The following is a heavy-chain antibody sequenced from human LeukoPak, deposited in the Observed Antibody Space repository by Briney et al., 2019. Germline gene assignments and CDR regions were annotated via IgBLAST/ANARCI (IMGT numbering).Heavy chain of an antibody. J-gene: IGHJ4*02. V-gene: IGHV3-33*01. CDR2: IWYDGSNK. CDR3: ARDIGLAVVVPAALDY. Sequence: GRSLRLSCAASGFTFSGYGMHWVRQAPGKGLEWVAVIWYDGSNKYYADSVKGRFTISRDNSKNTLYLQMNSLRAEDTAVYYCARDIGLAVVVPAALDYWGQGTLVTVSS. CDR1: GFTFSGYG. D-gene: IGHD2-2*01.